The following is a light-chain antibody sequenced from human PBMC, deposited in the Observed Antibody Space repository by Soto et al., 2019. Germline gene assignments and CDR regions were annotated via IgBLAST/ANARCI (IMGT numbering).Light chain of an antibody. V-gene: IGLV2-14*01. CDR1: SSDVGGYNY. J-gene: IGLJ1*01. Sequence: QSALTQPASVSGSPGQSITISCTGTSSDVGGYNYVSWYQQHPGKAPKLMIYEVSNRPSGVSNRFSGSKSGNTASLTISGLQAEDEVDYYCSSYTSSSTLYVFGTGTKGTVL. CDR3: SSYTSSSTLYV. CDR2: EVS.